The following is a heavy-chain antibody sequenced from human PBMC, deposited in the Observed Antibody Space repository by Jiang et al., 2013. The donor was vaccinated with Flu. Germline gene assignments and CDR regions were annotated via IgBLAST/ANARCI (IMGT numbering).Heavy chain of an antibody. V-gene: IGHV4-38-2*02. CDR3: ARAGDYGDY. D-gene: IGHD4-17*01. J-gene: IGHJ4*02. Sequence: GLVKPSETLSLTCTVSGYSINSYGYYWGWIRQPQGRAWSGLGESLIVGPPTSTVPQGRVTISRDTSRNQFSLKLSSVTAADTAVYYCARAGDYGDYWGQGTLVTVSS. CDR2: SLIVGPP. CDR1: GYSINSYGYY.